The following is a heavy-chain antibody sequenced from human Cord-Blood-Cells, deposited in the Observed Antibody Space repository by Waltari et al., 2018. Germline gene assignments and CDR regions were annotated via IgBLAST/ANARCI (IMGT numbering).Heavy chain of an antibody. CDR2: IWYDGSNK. D-gene: IGHD2-21*01. J-gene: IGHJ4*02. Sequence: QVQLVESGGGVVQPGWSLRRSCAASGFTFSTYGMHWVRQAPGKGLEWVAVIWYDGSNKYYADSVKGRFTISRDNSKNTLYLQMNSLRAEDTAVYYCARDHGGGDCYDYWGQGTLVTVSS. V-gene: IGHV3-33*01. CDR1: GFTFSTYG. CDR3: ARDHGGGDCYDY.